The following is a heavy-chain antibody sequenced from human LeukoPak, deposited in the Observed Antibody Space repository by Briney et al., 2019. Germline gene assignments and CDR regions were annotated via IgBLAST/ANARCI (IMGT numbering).Heavy chain of an antibody. CDR1: GFSFSSYS. CDR2: ISSSSSYI. D-gene: IGHD6-13*01. CDR3: ARDIEAAGLFLDY. V-gene: IGHV3-21*01. J-gene: IGHJ4*02. Sequence: PGGSLRLSCAASGFSFSSYSMNWVRQAPGKGLEWVSSISSSSSYIYYADSVKGRFTISRDNDKNSLYLQMNSLRAEDTAVYYCARDIEAAGLFLDYWGQGTLVTLSS.